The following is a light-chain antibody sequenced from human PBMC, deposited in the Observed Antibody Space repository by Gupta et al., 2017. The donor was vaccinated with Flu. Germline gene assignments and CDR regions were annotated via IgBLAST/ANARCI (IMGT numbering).Light chain of an antibody. J-gene: IGKJ4*01. CDR2: QAS. CDR3: QNYNYH. V-gene: IGKV1-5*03. Sequence: DFQMTPSPSLLSASVGDRVTITCRASQNIEDWLAWYQQKPGKAPHLLIYQASKLEGAVPSRFGGSGFGTEFTLTISSLHPDDSAIYYCQNYNYHFGGGTKVEIK. CDR1: QNIEDW.